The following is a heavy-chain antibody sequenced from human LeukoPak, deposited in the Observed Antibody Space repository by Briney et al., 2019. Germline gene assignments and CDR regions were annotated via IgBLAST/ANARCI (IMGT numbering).Heavy chain of an antibody. CDR1: GYTFTGYY. CDR2: INPNSGGT. J-gene: IGHJ6*03. V-gene: IGHV1-2*02. CDR3: AKDALRCTNGVCYTGDYYYYYYMDV. D-gene: IGHD2-8*01. Sequence: ASVKVSCKASGYTFTGYYMHWVRQAPGQGLEWMGWINPNSGGTNYAQKFQGRVTMTRDTSISTAYMELSRLRSDDTAVYYCAKDALRCTNGVCYTGDYYYYYYMDVWGKGTTVTVSS.